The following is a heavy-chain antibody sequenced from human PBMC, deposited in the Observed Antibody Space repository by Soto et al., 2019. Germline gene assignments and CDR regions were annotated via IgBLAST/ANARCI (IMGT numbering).Heavy chain of an antibody. CDR2: MNPNSGNT. J-gene: IGHJ3*02. CDR1: GYTFTSYD. V-gene: IGHV1-8*01. Sequence: ASVKVSCKASGYTFTSYDINWVRQATGQGLEWMGWMNPNSGNTGYAQKFQGRVTMTRNTSISTAYMELSSLRSEDTAVYYCASRSGSYYDDAFDIWGQGTMVTRLL. D-gene: IGHD1-26*01. CDR3: ASRSGSYYDDAFDI.